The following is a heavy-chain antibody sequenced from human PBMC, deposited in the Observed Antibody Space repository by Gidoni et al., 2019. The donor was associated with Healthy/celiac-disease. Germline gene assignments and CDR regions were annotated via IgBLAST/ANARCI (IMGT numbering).Heavy chain of an antibody. Sequence: EVPILESGGGVVQPGGSLRLSCQAAGFTFIGYAMGWGRQAPGTGLAWVAGISGSGGSTYYADSVKGRFSSSRDNSKNALYLQMNSLRAEDTAVYYCAKDRVGAARPRSLYYYFGMDVWGQGTTVTVSS. D-gene: IGHD1-26*01. CDR2: ISGSGGST. V-gene: IGHV3-23*01. J-gene: IGHJ6*02. CDR1: GFTFIGYA. CDR3: AKDRVGAARPRSLYYYFGMDV.